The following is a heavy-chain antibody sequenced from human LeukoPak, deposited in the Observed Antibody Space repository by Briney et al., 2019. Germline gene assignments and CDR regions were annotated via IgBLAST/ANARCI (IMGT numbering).Heavy chain of an antibody. CDR2: IIPIFGTA. CDR1: GGTFSSYA. V-gene: IGHV1-69*05. J-gene: IGHJ6*03. D-gene: IGHD5-18*01. CDR3: AAHRVDTAMDMRFYYYYYMDV. Sequence: ASVKVSCKASGGTFSSYAISWVRQAPGQGLEWMGGIIPIFGTANYAQKFQGRVTITTDESTSTAYMELSSLRSEDTAVYYCAAHRVDTAMDMRFYYYYYMDVWGKGTTVTVSS.